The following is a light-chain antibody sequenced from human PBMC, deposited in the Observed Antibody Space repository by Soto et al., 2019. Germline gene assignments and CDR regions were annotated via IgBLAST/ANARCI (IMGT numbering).Light chain of an antibody. Sequence: DIVMTQSPDSLAVSLGERATINCKSSQPVLYSSNNKNYLAWYQQKPGQPPKLLIYWASTRESGVPDRFSGSGSGTDFTLTISRLQAEDVAVYYCQQYYSTPLITFGQGTRLEIK. CDR1: QPVLYSSNNKNY. CDR3: QQYYSTPLIT. CDR2: WAS. V-gene: IGKV4-1*01. J-gene: IGKJ5*01.